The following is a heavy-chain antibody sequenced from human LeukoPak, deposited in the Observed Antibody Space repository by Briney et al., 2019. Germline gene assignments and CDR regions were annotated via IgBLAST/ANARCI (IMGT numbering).Heavy chain of an antibody. J-gene: IGHJ4*02. D-gene: IGHD1-1*01. CDR1: GFTFSRYW. CDR2: IKEDGSEN. V-gene: IGHV3-7*01. Sequence: PGGSLRLSCAASGFTFSRYWMTLVRQAPGKGLEWVANIKEDGSENSYVESVKGRFTISRDNAKNSLYLQLNSLRAEDTAVYFCARQRYSDYWGQGTLVTVSS. CDR3: ARQRYSDY.